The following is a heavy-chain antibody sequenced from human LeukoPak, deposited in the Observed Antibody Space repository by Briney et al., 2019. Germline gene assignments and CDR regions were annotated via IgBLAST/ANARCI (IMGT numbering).Heavy chain of an antibody. V-gene: IGHV4-59*01. Sequence: SETLSLTCTVPGGSISGYYWSWIRQPPGKGLEWIGYIYYSGTTNYNPSLKSRVTMSVDMSKNQFSLKLSSVTAADTAVYYCARRSSSWKNWFDPWGQRTLVTVSS. CDR2: IYYSGTT. CDR3: ARRSSSWKNWFDP. CDR1: GGSISGYY. D-gene: IGHD6-13*01. J-gene: IGHJ5*02.